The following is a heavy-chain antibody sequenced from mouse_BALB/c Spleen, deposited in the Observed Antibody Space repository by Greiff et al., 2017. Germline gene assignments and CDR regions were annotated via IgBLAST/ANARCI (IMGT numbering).Heavy chain of an antibody. CDR2: INPGSGGT. CDR3: ARPLVSNYYAMDY. CDR1: GYAFTNYL. Sequence: QVQLQQSGAELVRPGTSVKVSCKASGYAFTNYLIEWVKQRPGQGLEWIGVINPGSGGTNYNEKFKGKATLTADKSSSTAYMQLSSLTSDDSAVYVCARPLVSNYYAMDYWGQGTSVTVSS. V-gene: IGHV1-54*01. J-gene: IGHJ4*01.